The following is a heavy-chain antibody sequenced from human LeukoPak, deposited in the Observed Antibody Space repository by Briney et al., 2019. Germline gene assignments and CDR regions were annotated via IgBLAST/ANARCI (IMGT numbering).Heavy chain of an antibody. CDR1: GVLFSDSW. Sequence: GGSLRLSCAVSGVLFSDSWMSWVRQAPGKGLEWVANIKQDVSEKNYVDSVKGRFTITRDNAKNSPYLQTNSLRSEDTDVYYCSRDGDGLVVAAPNFDYWGQGTLVTVSS. CDR2: IKQDVSEK. V-gene: IGHV3-7*03. CDR3: SRDGDGLVVAAPNFDY. D-gene: IGHD2-15*01. J-gene: IGHJ4*02.